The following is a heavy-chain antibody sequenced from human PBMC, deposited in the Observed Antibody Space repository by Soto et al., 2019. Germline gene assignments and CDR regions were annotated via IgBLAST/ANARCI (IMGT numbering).Heavy chain of an antibody. CDR2: IGCGGINT. V-gene: IGHV3-23*01. Sequence: GGSLRLSCAASGFTFSDYAMSWVRQAPRKGLDWMSAIGCGGINTYYADSVKGRFTISRDNSKNTLYLQMDSLRAEDTAVYYCARRPVTYYFDYWGQGTLVTVSS. D-gene: IGHD4-17*01. CDR1: GFTFSDYA. J-gene: IGHJ4*02. CDR3: ARRPVTYYFDY.